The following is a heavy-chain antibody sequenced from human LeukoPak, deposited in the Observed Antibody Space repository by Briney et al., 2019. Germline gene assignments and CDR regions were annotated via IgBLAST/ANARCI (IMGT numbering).Heavy chain of an antibody. Sequence: SETLSLTCTVSGGSISSSSYYWGWIRQPPGKGLEWIGYIYYSGSTNYNPSLKSRVTISVDTSKNQFSLKLSSVTAADTAVYYWARTSGNFDYWGQGTLVTVSS. J-gene: IGHJ4*02. CDR1: GGSISSSSYY. V-gene: IGHV4-61*05. CDR3: ARTSGNFDY. CDR2: IYYSGST. D-gene: IGHD3-10*01.